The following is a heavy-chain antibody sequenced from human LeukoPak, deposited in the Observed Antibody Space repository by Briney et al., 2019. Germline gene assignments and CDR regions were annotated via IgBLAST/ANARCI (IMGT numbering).Heavy chain of an antibody. V-gene: IGHV4-59*01. CDR3: ARGNWYLEY. Sequence: SETLSLTCTVSGGSISSYYWSWIRQPPGKGLEWIGYIYYSGSINYNPSLKSRVTISVDTSKNQFSLKVSSVTAADTAVYYCARGNWYLEYWGQGTLVTVSS. J-gene: IGHJ4*02. CDR2: IYYSGSI. D-gene: IGHD1-1*01. CDR1: GGSISSYY.